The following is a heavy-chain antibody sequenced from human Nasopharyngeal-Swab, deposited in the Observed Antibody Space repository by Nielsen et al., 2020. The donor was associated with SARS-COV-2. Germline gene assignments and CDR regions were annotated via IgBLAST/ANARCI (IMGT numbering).Heavy chain of an antibody. CDR1: GGSFSGYY. CDR3: ARAIVLYSSSWFPSGWYFDL. CDR2: INHSGST. V-gene: IGHV4-34*01. Sequence: SETLSLTCAVYGGSFSGYYWSWIRQPPGKGLEWIGEINHSGSTNYNTSLKSRVTMSVDSSKNHFSLKLSSVTAADTAVYYCARAIVLYSSSWFPSGWYFDLWGRGTLVTVSS. D-gene: IGHD6-13*01. J-gene: IGHJ2*01.